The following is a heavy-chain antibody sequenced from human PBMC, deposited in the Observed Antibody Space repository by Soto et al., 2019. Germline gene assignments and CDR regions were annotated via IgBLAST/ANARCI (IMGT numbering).Heavy chain of an antibody. CDR2: ISASGGFT. D-gene: IGHD3-3*01. CDR1: GFTFSSYA. V-gene: IGHV3-23*01. J-gene: IGHJ4*02. Sequence: QTVGSLRLSCTASGFTFSSYAMSCVRHAPGKGLEWVSGISASGGFTYYADSVKGRFTISRDNSNNTLHVQMNSLGGDDTALYYCAACVYDFWGGKSHFAKWGQAALVNVS. CDR3: AACVYDFWGGKSHFAK.